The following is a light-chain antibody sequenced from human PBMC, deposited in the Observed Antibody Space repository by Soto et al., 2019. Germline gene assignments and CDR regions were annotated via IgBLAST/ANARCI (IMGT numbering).Light chain of an antibody. Sequence: QSVLTQPRSVSGSPGQSITISCTGSSRDVRGYNFVSWYQQHPGEAPKLILYDVTTRPSGVPDRISGSKSGSTAYLTISGLQAEDEADYYCCSYAGSSTFVFGTGTKVTVL. V-gene: IGLV2-11*01. J-gene: IGLJ1*01. CDR1: SRDVRGYNF. CDR3: CSYAGSSTFV. CDR2: DVT.